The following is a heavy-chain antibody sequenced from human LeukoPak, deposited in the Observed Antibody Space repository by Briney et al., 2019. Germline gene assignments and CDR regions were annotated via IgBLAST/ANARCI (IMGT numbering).Heavy chain of an antibody. Sequence: GGSLRLSCAASGFTFRSFTMNWVRQAPGKGLEWVSYISSSSSTIYYADSVKDRFTISRDNAENSLYLQMNSLRAEDTAVYYCARSWSGYYTGVGAFDIWGQGTMVTVSS. CDR2: ISSSSSTI. D-gene: IGHD3-3*01. J-gene: IGHJ3*02. CDR1: GFTFRSFT. V-gene: IGHV3-48*01. CDR3: ARSWSGYYTGVGAFDI.